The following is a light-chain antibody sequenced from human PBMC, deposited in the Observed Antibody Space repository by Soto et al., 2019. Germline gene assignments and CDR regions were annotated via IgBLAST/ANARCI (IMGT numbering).Light chain of an antibody. J-gene: IGLJ1*01. CDR3: HSYAGSYTYDV. CDR2: GFS. Sequence: QSALTQPRSVSGSPGQPVTISCTGTSTYVGGDNYVSWYQQHPGTAPKLLIFGFSKRPSGVPDRFSGSKSGNSASLTIPGLQAEDEADYYCHSYAGSYTYDVFGTGTKLTVL. V-gene: IGLV2-11*01. CDR1: STYVGGDNY.